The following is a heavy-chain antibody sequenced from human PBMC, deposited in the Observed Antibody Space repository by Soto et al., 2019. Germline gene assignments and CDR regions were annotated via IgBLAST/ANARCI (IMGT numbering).Heavy chain of an antibody. CDR1: GGTFSRYS. D-gene: IGHD2-2*01. CDR2: IIPIFGIP. J-gene: IGHJ6*02. V-gene: IGHV1-69*08. CDR3: AREDRDRETGLVPAAIDGMDV. Sequence: QVQLVQSGAEVKKPGSSVKVSCKASGGTFSRYSITWVRQAPGHGLEWIGRIIPIFGIPTYAQKFQGRVTITADESTSTAYMELSSLRSDDTAVYYCAREDRDRETGLVPAAIDGMDVWGQGITVTVSS.